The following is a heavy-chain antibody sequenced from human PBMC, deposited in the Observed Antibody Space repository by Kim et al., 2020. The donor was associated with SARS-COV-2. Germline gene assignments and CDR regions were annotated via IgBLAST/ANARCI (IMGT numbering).Heavy chain of an antibody. Sequence: ASVKVSCKASGYTFTGYYMHWVRQAPGQGLEWMGRINPNSGGTNYAQKFQGRVTMTRDTSISTAYMELSRLRSDDTVVYYCARGVRCSSTSCYESDAFDIWGQGTMVTVSS. D-gene: IGHD2-2*01. CDR1: GYTFTGYY. J-gene: IGHJ3*02. CDR3: ARGVRCSSTSCYESDAFDI. CDR2: INPNSGGT. V-gene: IGHV1-2*05.